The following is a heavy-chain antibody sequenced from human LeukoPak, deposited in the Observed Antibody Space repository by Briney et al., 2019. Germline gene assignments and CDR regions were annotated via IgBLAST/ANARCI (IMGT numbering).Heavy chain of an antibody. CDR1: GYTFTSYG. V-gene: IGHV1-18*01. CDR2: ISAYNGNT. J-gene: IGHJ3*02. D-gene: IGHD6-13*01. CDR3: AREPYSSSWHDAFDI. Sequence: EASVTVSCKASGYTFTSYGISWVRQAPGQGLEWMGWISAYNGNTNYAQKLQGRVTMTTDTSTSTAYMELRSLRSDDTVVYYCAREPYSSSWHDAFDIWGQGTMVTVSS.